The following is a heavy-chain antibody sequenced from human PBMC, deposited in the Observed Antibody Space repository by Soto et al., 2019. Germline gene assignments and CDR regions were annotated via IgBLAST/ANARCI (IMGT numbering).Heavy chain of an antibody. Sequence: GGSLRLSCAASGVTFSSYAMHWVRQAPGKGLEWVAVISYDGSNKYYADSVKGRFTISRDNSKNTLYLQMNSLRAEDTAVYYCARVLGPPYYYGSGSYLPDYYYGMDVWGQGTTVTVSS. D-gene: IGHD3-10*01. V-gene: IGHV3-30-3*01. CDR3: ARVLGPPYYYGSGSYLPDYYYGMDV. CDR2: ISYDGSNK. J-gene: IGHJ6*02. CDR1: GVTFSSYA.